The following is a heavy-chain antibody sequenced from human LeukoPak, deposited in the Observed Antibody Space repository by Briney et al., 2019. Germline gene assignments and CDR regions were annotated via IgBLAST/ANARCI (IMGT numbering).Heavy chain of an antibody. J-gene: IGHJ5*02. CDR1: GFTVSNYY. V-gene: IGHV3-66*01. CDR2: VYSGGET. Sequence: GGSLRLSCVASGFTVSNYYMSWVRKAPGKGLEWVSVVYSGGETHHSDSVKGRFTLSRDISKSTLYLQMNSLRPEDTAVYYCTRDPDAWGQGTLVTVTS. CDR3: TRDPDA.